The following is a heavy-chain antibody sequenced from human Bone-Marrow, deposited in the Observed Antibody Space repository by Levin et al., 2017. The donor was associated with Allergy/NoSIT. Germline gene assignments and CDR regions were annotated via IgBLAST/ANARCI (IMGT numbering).Heavy chain of an antibody. CDR3: VKERYSYRWYDGGYGMDV. Sequence: GGSLRLSCAASGFTFDDYAMHWVRQPPGKGLEWVSGITWNSGSIGYADSVKGRFTISRDNAKNSLSLQMNSLTAEDTALYYCVKERYSYRWYDGGYGMDVWGQGTTVIVSS. D-gene: IGHD3-16*02. CDR1: GFTFDDYA. J-gene: IGHJ6*02. CDR2: ITWNSGSI. V-gene: IGHV3-9*01.